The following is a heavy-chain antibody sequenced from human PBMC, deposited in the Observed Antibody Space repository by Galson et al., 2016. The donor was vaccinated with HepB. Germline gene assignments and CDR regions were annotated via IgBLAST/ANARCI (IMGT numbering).Heavy chain of an antibody. CDR1: GFTFSRYE. D-gene: IGHD3-9*01. CDR3: AREPVRLDDLLTGPPKNPDY. V-gene: IGHV3-48*03. J-gene: IGHJ4*02. Sequence: SLRLSCAASGFTFSRYEMHWVRQAPGKGLEWVSYISSSGTTIYYADSVKGRFTISRDNAKNSLYLQMNSLRAEDTAAYYCAREPVRLDDLLTGPPKNPDYWGQGTLVTVSS. CDR2: ISSSGTTI.